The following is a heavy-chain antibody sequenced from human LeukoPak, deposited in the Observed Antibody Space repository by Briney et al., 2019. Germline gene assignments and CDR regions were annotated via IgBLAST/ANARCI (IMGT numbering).Heavy chain of an antibody. D-gene: IGHD2-15*01. CDR2: IIPIFGTA. J-gene: IGHJ4*02. CDR3: ARQVAESYYFDY. CDR1: GGTFSSYA. V-gene: IGHV1-69*01. Sequence: SVKVSCKASGGTFSSYAISWVRQAPGQGLEWMGGIIPIFGTANYAQKFQGRVTITADESTSTAYMELSSLRSEDTAVYYCARQVAESYYFDYWGQGTLVTVSS.